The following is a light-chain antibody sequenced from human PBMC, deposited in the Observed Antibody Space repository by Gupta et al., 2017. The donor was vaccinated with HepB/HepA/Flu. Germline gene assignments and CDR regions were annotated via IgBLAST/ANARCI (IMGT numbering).Light chain of an antibody. V-gene: IGLV2-14*01. CDR2: DVS. Sequence: HSALTQPASVSGSPGQSITISCTGTSSDVGGYNYVSWYQQHPGKAPKLMIYDVSNRPSGVSNRFSGSKSGNTASLTISXLXAEDEAXYYCSSYTSSSTPEVVFGGGTKLTVL. J-gene: IGLJ2*01. CDR1: SSDVGGYNY. CDR3: SSYTSSSTPEVV.